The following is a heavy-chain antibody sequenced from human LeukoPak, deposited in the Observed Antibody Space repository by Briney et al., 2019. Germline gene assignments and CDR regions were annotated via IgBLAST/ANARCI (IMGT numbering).Heavy chain of an antibody. V-gene: IGHV3-21*01. CDR2: ISSSSSYI. CDR3: VRDLRFLEWLLGALDI. CDR1: GFTFSSYS. Sequence: AGGSLRLSCAASGFTFSSYSMNWVRQAPGKGLEWVSSISSSSSYIYYADSVKGRFTISRDNAKNSLYLQMNSLRAEDTAVYYCVRDLRFLEWLLGALDIWGQGTMVTVSS. D-gene: IGHD3-3*01. J-gene: IGHJ3*02.